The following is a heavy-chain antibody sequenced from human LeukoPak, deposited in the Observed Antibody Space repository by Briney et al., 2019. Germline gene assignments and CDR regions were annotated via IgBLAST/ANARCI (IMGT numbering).Heavy chain of an antibody. CDR2: INHSGNT. V-gene: IGHV4-38-2*02. Sequence: PSETLSLTCTVSGYSISSGYYWVWIRQTPGKGLEWIGEINHSGNTNYNPSLKSRVTISVDTSRNQFSLKLSSVTAADTAVYYCASGIAAAHYWGQGTLVTVSS. J-gene: IGHJ4*02. CDR3: ASGIAAAHY. CDR1: GYSISSGYY. D-gene: IGHD6-13*01.